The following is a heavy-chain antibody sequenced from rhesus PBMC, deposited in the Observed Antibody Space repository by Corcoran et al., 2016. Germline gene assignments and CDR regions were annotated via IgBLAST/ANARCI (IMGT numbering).Heavy chain of an antibody. CDR1: GGSISSSY. CDR2: IYGSVTNT. V-gene: IGHV4S11*01. CDR3: ARDRGAAQL. J-gene: IGHJ4*01. D-gene: IGHD4-29*01. Sequence: QVKLQQWGEGLVKPSETLSLTCAVSGGSISSSYWSWIRQAPGKGLAWIAYIYGSVTNTNYNPSLKSRVTLSVDTSKNQLSLKLSSVTAADTAVYYCARDRGAAQLWGQGVLVTVSS.